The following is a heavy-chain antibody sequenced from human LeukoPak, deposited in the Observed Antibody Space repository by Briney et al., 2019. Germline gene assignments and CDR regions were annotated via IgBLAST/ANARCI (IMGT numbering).Heavy chain of an antibody. CDR1: GFTFRGYG. D-gene: IGHD5-18*01. Sequence: PGRSLRLSCAASGFTFRGYGMRWVREAPGEGLEWVAVIWYDGSNKYYADSVKGAFTISRDNSKNTLYLQTNSLRAEDTAVYYCARGYSYGIFDYWGQGTLVTVSS. J-gene: IGHJ4*02. CDR3: ARGYSYGIFDY. V-gene: IGHV3-33*01. CDR2: IWYDGSNK.